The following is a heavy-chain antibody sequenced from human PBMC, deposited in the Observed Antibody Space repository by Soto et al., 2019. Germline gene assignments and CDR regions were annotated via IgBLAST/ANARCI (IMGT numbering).Heavy chain of an antibody. CDR2: MNPNSGNT. V-gene: IGHV1-8*01. Sequence: ASVKVSCKASGYTFTSYDINWVRQATGQGLEWMGWMNPNSGNTGYAQKFQGRVTMTRNTSISTAYMELSSLRSEDTAVYYCARGLRLYYMTMVMPDAFDIWGQGTMVTVSS. CDR3: ARGLRLYYMTMVMPDAFDI. CDR1: GYTFTSYD. D-gene: IGHD4-17*01. J-gene: IGHJ3*02.